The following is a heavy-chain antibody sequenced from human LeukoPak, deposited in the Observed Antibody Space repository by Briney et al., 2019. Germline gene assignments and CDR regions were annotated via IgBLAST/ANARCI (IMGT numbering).Heavy chain of an antibody. D-gene: IGHD6-13*01. Sequence: GGSLRLCCAASGFPFSSYAMTWVRQAPGKGLEWVSTISASANNTYYTDSVKGRFTISRDNSKNTLYLQMSSLSAEDTAVYYCAKRIAAAGSPVYFDYWGQGTLITVSS. CDR2: ISASANNT. CDR1: GFPFSSYA. J-gene: IGHJ4*02. CDR3: AKRIAAAGSPVYFDY. V-gene: IGHV3-23*01.